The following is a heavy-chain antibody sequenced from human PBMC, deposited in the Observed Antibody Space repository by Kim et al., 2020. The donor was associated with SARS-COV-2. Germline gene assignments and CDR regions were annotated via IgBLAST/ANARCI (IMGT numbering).Heavy chain of an antibody. J-gene: IGHJ2*01. CDR1: GFTFRDCW. CDR2: IKQDGSEQ. Sequence: GGSLRLSCAASGFTFRDCWMSWLRQAPGKGLEWMASIKQDGSEQNYVDSVKGRFTISRDNAKRSLYLEVNTLRTEDTAVYYCARHQRRYFVLWGRGTLVTVSS. D-gene: IGHD6-25*01. CDR3: ARHQRRYFVL. V-gene: IGHV3-7*01.